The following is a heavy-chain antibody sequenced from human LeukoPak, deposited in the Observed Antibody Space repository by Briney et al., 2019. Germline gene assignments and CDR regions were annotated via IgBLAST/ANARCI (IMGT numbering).Heavy chain of an antibody. CDR3: ARGLSLWFGDDWFDP. D-gene: IGHD3-10*01. V-gene: IGHV1-69*06. J-gene: IGHJ5*02. CDR2: IIPIFGTA. Sequence: ASVKVSCKASGGTFSSYAISWVRQAPGQGLEWMGGIIPIFGTANYAQKFQGRVTITADKSTSTAYMELSSLRSEDTAVYYCARGLSLWFGDDWFDPWGQGTLVTVSS. CDR1: GGTFSSYA.